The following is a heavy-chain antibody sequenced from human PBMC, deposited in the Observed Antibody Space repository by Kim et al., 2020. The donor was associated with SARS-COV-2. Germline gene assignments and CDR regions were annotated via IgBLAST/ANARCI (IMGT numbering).Heavy chain of an antibody. D-gene: IGHD2-2*03. V-gene: IGHV1-2*06. CDR1: GYTFTGYY. CDR2: INPNSGGT. CDR3: ASSLDIVVVPAAMIWDDY. J-gene: IGHJ4*02. Sequence: ASVKVSCKASGYTFTGYYMHWVRQAPGQGLEWMGRINPNSGGTNYAQKFQGRVTMTRDTSISTAYMELSRLRSDDTAVYYCASSLDIVVVPAAMIWDDYWGQGTLVTVSS.